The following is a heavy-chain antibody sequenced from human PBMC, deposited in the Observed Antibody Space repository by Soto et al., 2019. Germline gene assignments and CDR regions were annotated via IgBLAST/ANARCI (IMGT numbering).Heavy chain of an antibody. CDR3: AKPLSPEYSGYDRSYYYYYYYMDV. J-gene: IGHJ6*03. D-gene: IGHD5-12*01. V-gene: IGHV3-23*01. Sequence: GGSLRLSCAASGFTFSSYAMSWVRQAPGKGLEWVSAISGSGGSTYYADSVKGRFTISRDNSKNTLYLQMNSLRAEDTAVYYCAKPLSPEYSGYDRSYYYYYYYMDVWGKGTTVTVSS. CDR1: GFTFSSYA. CDR2: ISGSGGST.